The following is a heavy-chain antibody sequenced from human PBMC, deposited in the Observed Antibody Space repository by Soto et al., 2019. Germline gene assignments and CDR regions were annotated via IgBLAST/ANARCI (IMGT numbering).Heavy chain of an antibody. CDR2: ISGSCGST. V-gene: IGHV3-23*01. CDR1: GFTFNSYA. J-gene: IGHJ4*02. CDR3: AKRSPPDY. Sequence: GGSLRLSCAASGFTFNSYAMSWVRQAPGKGLEWVSAISGSCGSTYYADSVKGRFTISRDNSKNTLFLQMNSLRAEDTAIYFCAKRSPPDYWGQGTLVTVSS.